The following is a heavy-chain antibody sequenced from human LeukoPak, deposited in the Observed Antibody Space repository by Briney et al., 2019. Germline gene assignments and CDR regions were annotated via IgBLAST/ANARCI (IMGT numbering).Heavy chain of an antibody. Sequence: PGGSLRLSCAASRFTFSSYSMNWVRQAPGKGLEWVSSISSSSSYIYYADSVKGRFTISRDNSKNTLYLQMNSLSAEDTAVYYCARASIGVDYWGQGTLVTVSS. CDR2: ISSSSSYI. J-gene: IGHJ4*02. D-gene: IGHD2/OR15-2a*01. V-gene: IGHV3-21*01. CDR1: RFTFSSYS. CDR3: ARASIGVDY.